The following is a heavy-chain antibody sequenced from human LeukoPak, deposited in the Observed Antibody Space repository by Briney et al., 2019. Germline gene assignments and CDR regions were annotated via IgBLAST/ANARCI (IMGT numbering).Heavy chain of an antibody. D-gene: IGHD5-12*01. CDR1: GGSISSGGYS. Sequence: SETLSLTCAVSGGSISSGGYSWSWIRQPPGKGLEWIGYIYHSGSTYYNPSLKSRVTISVDRSKNQFSLKLSSVTAADTAVYYCASSGYSGYDWSFDNWGQGTLVTVSS. CDR2: IYHSGST. CDR3: ASSGYSGYDWSFDN. J-gene: IGHJ4*02. V-gene: IGHV4-30-2*01.